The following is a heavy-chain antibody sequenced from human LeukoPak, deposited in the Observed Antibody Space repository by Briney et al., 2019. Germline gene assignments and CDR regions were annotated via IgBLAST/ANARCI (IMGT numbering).Heavy chain of an antibody. CDR2: IYYSGST. V-gene: IGHV4-59*08. Sequence: SETLSLTRTVSGGSISSFYWSWIRQPPGKGLEWIGYIYYSGSTNYNPSLKSRVTISVDTSKNQFSLKLTSVTAADTAVYYCARSDSTIIIDYWGQGTLATVSS. CDR3: ARSDSTIIIDY. J-gene: IGHJ4*02. CDR1: GGSISSFY. D-gene: IGHD2-2*01.